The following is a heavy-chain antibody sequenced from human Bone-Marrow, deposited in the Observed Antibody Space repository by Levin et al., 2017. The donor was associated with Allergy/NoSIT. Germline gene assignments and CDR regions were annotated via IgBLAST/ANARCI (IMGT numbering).Heavy chain of an antibody. V-gene: IGHV4-59*01. CDR3: AGVPMKSGRRAFDI. CDR1: GGSINNYY. J-gene: IGHJ3*02. Sequence: SQTLSLTCTVSGGSINNYYWSWIRQPPGKGLEWIGYIYYSGSTNYNPSLKSRVTISLDTSKNHFSLNLSSVTAADTAIYSCAGVPMKSGRRAFDIWGQGTMVTVSS. CDR2: IYYSGST.